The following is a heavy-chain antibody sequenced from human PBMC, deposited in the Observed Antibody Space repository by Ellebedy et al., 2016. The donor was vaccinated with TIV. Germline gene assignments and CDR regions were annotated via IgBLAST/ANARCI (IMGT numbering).Heavy chain of an antibody. CDR2: INSDGSAT. CDR3: VRDPYSYGP. Sequence: GGSLRLSCAASGFTFSNYWMHWVRQAPGKGLVWVSRINSDGSATNHADSVKGRFTISRDNAKNTLYLQINSLRDDDTAIYYCVRDPYSYGPWGQGTLVTVSS. CDR1: GFTFSNYW. V-gene: IGHV3-74*01. J-gene: IGHJ5*02. D-gene: IGHD1-26*01.